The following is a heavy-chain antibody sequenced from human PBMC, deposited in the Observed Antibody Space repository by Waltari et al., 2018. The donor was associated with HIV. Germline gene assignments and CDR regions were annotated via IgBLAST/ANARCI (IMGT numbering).Heavy chain of an antibody. Sequence: EVQLLESGGGVVKPGGSLRLSCAASGFTFRRFSMNWVRQAPGKGLEWVSSITSGSYMFYVDSVKGRFTIFRDNTKNSLYLQMNSLRAEDTAVYYCARQGGSYGPDWYFDLWGRGTLVTVSS. CDR1: GFTFRRFS. D-gene: IGHD5-18*01. J-gene: IGHJ2*01. V-gene: IGHV3-21*01. CDR3: ARQGGSYGPDWYFDL. CDR2: ITSGSYM.